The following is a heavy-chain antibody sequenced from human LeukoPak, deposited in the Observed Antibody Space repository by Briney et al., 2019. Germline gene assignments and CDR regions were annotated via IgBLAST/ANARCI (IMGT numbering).Heavy chain of an antibody. J-gene: IGHJ4*02. V-gene: IGHV3-33*01. CDR3: ARDRGDFFYSDY. CDR2: IWYDGSKK. CDR1: GFTFGSYG. D-gene: IGHD3-10*01. Sequence: GGSLRLSCAASGFTFGSYGMHWVSQAPGEGLKRVAFIWYDGSKKYYEDSVRGRFTVSRDNSKNTLYLQMDSLRAEDTAVYYCARDRGDFFYSDYWGQGTLVSVSS.